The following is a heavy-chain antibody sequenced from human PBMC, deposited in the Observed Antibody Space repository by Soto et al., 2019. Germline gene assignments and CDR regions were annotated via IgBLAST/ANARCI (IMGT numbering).Heavy chain of an antibody. V-gene: IGHV1-18*01. D-gene: IGHD2-15*01. CDR1: SYTFTSYG. Sequence: ASVKVSCEASSYTFTSYGISWVRQAPGQGLEWMGWISAYNGNTNYAQKLQGRVTMTTDTSTSTAYMELRSLRSDDTAVYYCARDPGYCSGGSCYWFDPWGQGTLVTVSS. CDR2: ISAYNGNT. CDR3: ARDPGYCSGGSCYWFDP. J-gene: IGHJ5*02.